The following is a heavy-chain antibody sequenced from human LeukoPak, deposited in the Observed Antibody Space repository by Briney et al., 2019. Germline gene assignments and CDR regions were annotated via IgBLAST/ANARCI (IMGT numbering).Heavy chain of an antibody. V-gene: IGHV3-33*01. CDR2: IWYDGSNK. CDR3: ARDGVDSSGYYLDY. CDR1: GFTFSNHG. D-gene: IGHD3-22*01. J-gene: IGHJ4*02. Sequence: PGGSLRLSCEASGFTFSNHGMHWVRQAPGKGLEWVAVIWYDGSNKYYADSVKGRFTISRDNSKNTLYLQMNSLRAEDTAVYYCARDGVDSSGYYLDYWGQGTLVTVSS.